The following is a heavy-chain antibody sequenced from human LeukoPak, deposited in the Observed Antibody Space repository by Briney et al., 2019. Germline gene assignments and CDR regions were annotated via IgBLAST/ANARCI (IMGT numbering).Heavy chain of an antibody. V-gene: IGHV1-2*02. CDR2: VKPDSGDT. CDR1: GYTFTDYY. CDR3: AKHLWFGDTGYFDS. J-gene: IGHJ4*02. D-gene: IGHD3-10*01. Sequence: ASVKDSCKASGYTFTDYYIQWLRQAPGQGPEWMGWVKPDSGDTYYAQKLQGRFTMTRDTSISTAFMELSMLTSADTAVYYCAKHLWFGDTGYFDSWGQGTLVVVSS.